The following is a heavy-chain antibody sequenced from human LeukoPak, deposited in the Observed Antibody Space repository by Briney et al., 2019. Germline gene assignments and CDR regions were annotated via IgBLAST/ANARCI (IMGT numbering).Heavy chain of an antibody. D-gene: IGHD3-10*01. J-gene: IGHJ5*02. Sequence: GASVKVSCKASGYTFTGYYMHWVRQAPGQGLEWMGWIDPNSGGTNYAQKFQGRVIMTRDTSISTAYMELSRLRSDDTAVYYCARDLWFGESPDWFDPWGQGTLVTVSS. CDR1: GYTFTGYY. V-gene: IGHV1-2*02. CDR3: ARDLWFGESPDWFDP. CDR2: IDPNSGGT.